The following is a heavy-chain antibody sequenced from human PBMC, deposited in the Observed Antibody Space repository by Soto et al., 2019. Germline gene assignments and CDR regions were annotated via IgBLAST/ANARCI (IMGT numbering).Heavy chain of an antibody. D-gene: IGHD1-26*01. CDR2: INPNSGDT. Sequence: GASVKVSCKASGYTFTGYYIHWVRQPPAQGLEWMGWINPNSGDTNYAQEFEGRVTLTRHTSINTAYMELSSLRSDDTAVYFCTRAGRANAFDIWGQGTTVTVSS. J-gene: IGHJ3*02. V-gene: IGHV1-2*02. CDR1: GYTFTGYY. CDR3: TRAGRANAFDI.